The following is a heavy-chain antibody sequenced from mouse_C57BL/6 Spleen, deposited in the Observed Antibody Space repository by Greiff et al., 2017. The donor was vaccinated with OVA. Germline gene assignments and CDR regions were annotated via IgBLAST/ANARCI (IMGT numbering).Heavy chain of an antibody. CDR1: GYTFTSYW. D-gene: IGHD2-3*01. CDR2: IYPGSGST. V-gene: IGHV1-55*01. CDR3: ALIYDGYYKGYFDV. Sequence: VKLVESGAELVKPGASVKMSCKASGYTFTSYWITWVKQRPGQGLEWIGDIYPGSGSTNYNEKFKSKATLTVDTSSSTAYMQLSSLTSEDSAVYYCALIYDGYYKGYFDVWGTGTTVTVSS. J-gene: IGHJ1*03.